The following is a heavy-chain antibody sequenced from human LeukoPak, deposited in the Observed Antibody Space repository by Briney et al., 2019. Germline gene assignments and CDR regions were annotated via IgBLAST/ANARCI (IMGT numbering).Heavy chain of an antibody. V-gene: IGHV3-48*03. CDR3: ARGYSRFDY. Sequence: PGGSLRLSCAASGFTFSTYEMNWVRQAPGKGLEWVSYMSNSGRTMYYADSVKGRFTISRDNAKNSLYLQMNSLRAEDTAVYYCARGYSRFDYWGQGTLVTVSS. D-gene: IGHD4-11*01. CDR2: MSNSGRTM. CDR1: GFTFSTYE. J-gene: IGHJ4*02.